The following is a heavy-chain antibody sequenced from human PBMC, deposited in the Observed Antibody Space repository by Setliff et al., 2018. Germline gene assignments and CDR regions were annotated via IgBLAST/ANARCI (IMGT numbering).Heavy chain of an antibody. D-gene: IGHD6-19*01. Sequence: SETLSLTCTVSGDSINSRTNYWSWIRQPAGKGLEWIGHIYTSWSTNYNPSLKSRVTISVDTSKNQFSLNLTSVTAADTAVYYCARASSGWYTAYYYYMDVWGKGTTVTVSS. V-gene: IGHV4-61*09. CDR2: IYTSWST. J-gene: IGHJ6*03. CDR3: ARASSGWYTAYYYYMDV. CDR1: GDSINSRTNY.